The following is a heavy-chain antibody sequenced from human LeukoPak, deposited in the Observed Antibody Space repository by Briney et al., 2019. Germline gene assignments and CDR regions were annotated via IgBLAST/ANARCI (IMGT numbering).Heavy chain of an antibody. V-gene: IGHV3-21*01. J-gene: IGHJ4*02. D-gene: IGHD3-22*01. CDR1: GFTFSSYT. CDR2: ISSSSSYI. CDR3: VDDRSGYYAY. Sequence: GGSLRLSCAASGFTFSSYTMNWVRQAPGKGLEWVSSISSSSSYIYYADSVKGRFTISRDNAKNSLYLQMNSLRAEDTAVYYCVDDRSGYYAYWGQGTLVTVSS.